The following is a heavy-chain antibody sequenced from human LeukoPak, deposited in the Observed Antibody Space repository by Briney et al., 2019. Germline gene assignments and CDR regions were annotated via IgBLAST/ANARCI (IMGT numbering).Heavy chain of an antibody. CDR1: GFTFSSYW. CDR2: IKQDGSEK. D-gene: IGHD3-22*01. J-gene: IGHJ3*02. CDR3: ARDYYDSSGYPPADAFDI. V-gene: IGHV3-7*01. Sequence: PGGSLRLSCAASGFTFSSYWMSWVRQAPGKGLEWVANIKQDGSEKYYVDSVKGRFTISRDNAKNSLYLQMNSLRAEDTAVYYCARDYYDSSGYPPADAFDIWGQGTMVTVSS.